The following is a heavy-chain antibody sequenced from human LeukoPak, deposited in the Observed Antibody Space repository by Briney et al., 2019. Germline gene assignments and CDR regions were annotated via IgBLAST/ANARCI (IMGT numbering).Heavy chain of an antibody. D-gene: IGHD6-19*01. CDR1: GDSVSDKNGA. V-gene: IGHV6-1*01. Sequence: SQTLSVTCAISGDSVSDKNGAWNWVRQSPSSGLEWLGRTYYRSKWYYDYAPSFNGRITINPDASNNQFSLLLSSVTPDDTAVYYCARDLGNTGWYTFDYWGQGTLVTVSS. J-gene: IGHJ4*02. CDR2: TYYRSKWYY. CDR3: ARDLGNTGWYTFDY.